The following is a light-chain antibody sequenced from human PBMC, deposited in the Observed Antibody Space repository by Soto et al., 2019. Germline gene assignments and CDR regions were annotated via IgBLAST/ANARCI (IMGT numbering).Light chain of an antibody. Sequence: EIVLKQSPDTLSLPPGERATLSCRASQSVKNNYLAWYQQKPGQAPRFHIYDASSRATGIPDRFSGSGSGTDFTLTISRLEPEDFAVYYCQQYGSTPLTFGGGTKVDIK. J-gene: IGKJ4*01. CDR3: QQYGSTPLT. CDR2: DAS. V-gene: IGKV3-20*01. CDR1: QSVKNNY.